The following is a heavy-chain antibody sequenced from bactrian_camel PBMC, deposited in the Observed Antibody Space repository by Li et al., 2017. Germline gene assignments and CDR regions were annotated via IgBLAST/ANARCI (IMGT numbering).Heavy chain of an antibody. J-gene: IGHJ4*01. CDR2: IESDGST. D-gene: IGHD3*01. CDR1: GDTIGRYC. Sequence: HVQLVESGGGSVQAGGSLRLSCVASGDTIGRYCMGWFRQIPDKEREGVAGIESDGSTSYTDSVKGRFTISQDNAKSPLYLQMNDLKPEDSAMYYCAGVPFGDGYCSDQGQTFDYWGQGTQVTVS. CDR3: AGVPFGDGYCSDQGQTFDY. V-gene: IGHV3S55*01.